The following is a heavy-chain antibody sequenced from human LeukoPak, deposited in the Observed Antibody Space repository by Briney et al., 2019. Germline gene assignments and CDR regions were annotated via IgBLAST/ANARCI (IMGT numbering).Heavy chain of an antibody. Sequence: KSSETLSLTCTVSGGSISSGGDYWSWIRQHPGKGLEWIGYIYYSGSTYYNPSLKSRVTISVDTSKNQSSLKLSSVTAADTAVYYCARDFGYSYGYEGYFDYWGQGTLVTVSS. D-gene: IGHD5-18*01. CDR2: IYYSGST. CDR3: ARDFGYSYGYEGYFDY. V-gene: IGHV4-31*03. J-gene: IGHJ4*02. CDR1: GGSISSGGDY.